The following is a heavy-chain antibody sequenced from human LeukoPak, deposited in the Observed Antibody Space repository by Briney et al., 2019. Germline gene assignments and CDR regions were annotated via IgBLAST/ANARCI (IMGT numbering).Heavy chain of an antibody. J-gene: IGHJ6*03. D-gene: IGHD6-19*01. CDR3: ARDEWLVVYYMDV. Sequence: PGGSLRLSCAASGFTFSSYAMHWVRQAPGKGLEWVAVISYDGSNKYYADSVKGRFTISRDNSKNTLYLQMNSLRAEDTAVYYCARDEWLVVYYMDVWGKGTTVTVSS. V-gene: IGHV3-30-3*01. CDR2: ISYDGSNK. CDR1: GFTFSSYA.